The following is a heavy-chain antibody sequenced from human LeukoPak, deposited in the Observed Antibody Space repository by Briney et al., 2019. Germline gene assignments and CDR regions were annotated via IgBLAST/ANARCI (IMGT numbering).Heavy chain of an antibody. D-gene: IGHD3-16*01. V-gene: IGHV3-7*01. CDR1: GFSFSSHW. CDR2: TNDDGSEK. J-gene: IGHJ5*02. Sequence: PGGSLGLSCAGSGFSFSSHWMSWVRQAPGKGLEWVANTNDDGSEKNYVDSVKGRFTISRDNAKKSLFLQMNSLRADDTAVYFCLREEGAWGQGTLVTVSS. CDR3: LREEGA.